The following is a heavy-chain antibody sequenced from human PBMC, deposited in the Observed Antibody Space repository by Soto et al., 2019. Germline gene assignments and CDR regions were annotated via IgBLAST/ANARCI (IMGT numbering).Heavy chain of an antibody. CDR1: GGTFSSYA. CDR2: IIPIFGTA. V-gene: IGHV1-69*01. CDR3: ARAPANSGYSYGDYYYGMDV. Sequence: QVQLVQSGAEVKKPGCSVKVSCKASGGTFSSYAISWVRQAPGQGLEWMGGIIPIFGTANYAQKFQGRVTITEDESTSTAYMELSSLRSEDTAVYYCARAPANSGYSYGDYYYGMDVWGQGTTVTVSS. J-gene: IGHJ6*02. D-gene: IGHD5-18*01.